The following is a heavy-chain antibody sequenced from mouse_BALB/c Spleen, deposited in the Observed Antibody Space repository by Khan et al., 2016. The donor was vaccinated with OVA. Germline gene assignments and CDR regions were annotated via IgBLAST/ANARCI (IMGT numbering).Heavy chain of an antibody. V-gene: IGHV2-6-1*01. CDR1: GFSLTNYG. J-gene: IGHJ4*01. CDR2: IWSDGST. Sequence: QVQLQESGPGLVAPSQSLSITCTFSGFSLTNYGVHWVRQPPGKGLEWLVVIWSDGSTTYNSALKSRLTISKDNSESQVFLKMNSLQTDDTAMYFCARQPYYHYNIMDYWGQGTSVTVSS. CDR3: ARQPYYHYNIMDY. D-gene: IGHD2-10*01.